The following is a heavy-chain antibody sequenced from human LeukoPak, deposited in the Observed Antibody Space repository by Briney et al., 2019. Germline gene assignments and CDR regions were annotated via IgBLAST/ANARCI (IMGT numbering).Heavy chain of an antibody. J-gene: IGHJ5*02. CDR1: GYSFSNYW. CDR3: ARGRGYS. CDR2: IKQDGSEK. V-gene: IGHV3-7*01. D-gene: IGHD2-15*01. Sequence: GESLKISCKGSGYSFSNYWMNWVRQAPGTGLEWVANIKQDGSEKYYVDSVKGRFTISRDNAKNSLYLQMNSLRAEDTAVYYCARGRGYSWGQGTLVTVSS.